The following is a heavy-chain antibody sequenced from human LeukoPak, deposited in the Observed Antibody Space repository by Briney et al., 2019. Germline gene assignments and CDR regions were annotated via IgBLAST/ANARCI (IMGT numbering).Heavy chain of an antibody. CDR1: GFTFSSYA. V-gene: IGHV3-23*01. D-gene: IGHD1-7*01. CDR3: AKDKYNWNYGNWFDP. Sequence: GGSLRLSCAASGFTFSSYAMSWVRQAPGKGLEWVSAISGSGGSTYYADSVKGRFTISRDNSKNTLYLQMNSLRAEDTAVYYCAKDKYNWNYGNWFDPWGQGTLVTASS. CDR2: ISGSGGST. J-gene: IGHJ5*02.